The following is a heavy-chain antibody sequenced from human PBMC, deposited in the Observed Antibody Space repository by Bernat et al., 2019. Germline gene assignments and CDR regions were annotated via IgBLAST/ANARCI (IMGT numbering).Heavy chain of an antibody. V-gene: IGHV3-48*01. J-gene: IGHJ4*02. D-gene: IGHD3-22*01. CDR1: GFTFSSYS. Sequence: EVQLVESGGGLVKPGGSLRLSCAASGFTFSSYSMIWVRQAPGKGLEWVSFISTSGNTISYADSVKGQFTISRDNAKNSLYLQMNSLRAEDTAVYYCARVRGGHYYDYWGQGTLVTVSS. CDR2: ISTSGNTI. CDR3: ARVRGGHYYDY.